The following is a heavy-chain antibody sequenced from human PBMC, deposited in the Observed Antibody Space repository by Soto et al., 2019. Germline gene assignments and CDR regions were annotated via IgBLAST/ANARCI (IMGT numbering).Heavy chain of an antibody. CDR1: VFTFSNAW. D-gene: IGHD6-13*01. Sequence: GSLRLSCAASVFTFSNAWMSWVRQAPGKGLEWVGRIKSKTDGGTTDYAAPVKGRFTISRDNSNNTLYLQMDSLRVEDTAVYYCARPPGSSSRTDYYYGMDVWGPGTTVTVSS. CDR3: ARPPGSSSRTDYYYGMDV. CDR2: IKSKTDGGTT. J-gene: IGHJ6*02. V-gene: IGHV3-15*01.